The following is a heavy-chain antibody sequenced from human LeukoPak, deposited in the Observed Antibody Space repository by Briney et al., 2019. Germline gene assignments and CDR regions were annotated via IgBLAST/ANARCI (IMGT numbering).Heavy chain of an antibody. CDR3: ASGSSSVGY. CDR1: GFIFNSYS. D-gene: IGHD6-6*01. J-gene: IGHJ4*02. Sequence: PGGSLRLSCEASGFIFNSYSMNWVRQTPGKGLEWISYISYTYSDIYYADSVRGRFTISRDNAKNSLYLQMNNLRAEDTAVYYCASGSSSVGYWGQGTRVTVSS. V-gene: IGHV3-21*05. CDR2: ISYTYSDI.